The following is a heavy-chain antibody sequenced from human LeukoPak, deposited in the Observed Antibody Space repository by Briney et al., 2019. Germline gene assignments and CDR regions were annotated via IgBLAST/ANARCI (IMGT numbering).Heavy chain of an antibody. CDR3: AKDLDWNFDY. CDR1: GFTFSSYW. V-gene: IGHV3-7*03. CDR2: IKEDGTVK. D-gene: IGHD1-1*01. Sequence: GGSLRLSCAASGFTFSSYWMNWVSQAPGKGLEWVANIKEDGTVKNYVDSVKGRFTISRDNAKNSLYLQLNSLRAEDTAVYYCAKDLDWNFDYWGQGTLVTVSS. J-gene: IGHJ4*02.